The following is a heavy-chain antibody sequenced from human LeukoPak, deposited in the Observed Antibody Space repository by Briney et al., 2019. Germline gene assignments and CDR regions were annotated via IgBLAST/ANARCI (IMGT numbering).Heavy chain of an antibody. D-gene: IGHD3-22*01. CDR2: ISAYNGNT. V-gene: IGHV1-18*01. Sequence: ASVKVSCKASGYTFTSYGISRVRQAPGQGLEWMGWISAYNGNTNYAQKLQGRVTMTTDTSTSTAYMELRSLRSDDTAVYYCARDRHYYYDSSGYISIPFDYWGQGTLVTVSS. CDR1: GYTFTSYG. CDR3: ARDRHYYYDSSGYISIPFDY. J-gene: IGHJ4*02.